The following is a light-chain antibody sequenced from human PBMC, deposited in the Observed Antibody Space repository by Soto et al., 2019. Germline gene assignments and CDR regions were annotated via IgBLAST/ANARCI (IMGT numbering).Light chain of an antibody. CDR1: QSVSTNY. Sequence: EIALTQSPGTLSLSPGERASLSCRASQSVSTNYLVWYQQKPSQAPRLLIYDASSRATGIPDRFSGSWSGTDFTLTISRLEPEDFAVYYCQQYGSSPLTFGQGTKV. CDR2: DAS. J-gene: IGKJ1*01. CDR3: QQYGSSPLT. V-gene: IGKV3-20*01.